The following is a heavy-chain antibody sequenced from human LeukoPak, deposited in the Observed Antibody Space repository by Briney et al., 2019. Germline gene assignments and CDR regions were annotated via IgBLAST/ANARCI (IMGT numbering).Heavy chain of an antibody. D-gene: IGHD2-2*01. Sequence: ASVKVSCKASGYTFTNYGISWVRQAPGQGLEWMGWISGYNANTKYAERVQGRVTMTTDTSTSTAYMELRSLRSDDTAIYYCARSHIVVIPAAISGAFDIWGQGTIVTVSS. CDR1: GYTFTNYG. CDR3: ARSHIVVIPAAISGAFDI. CDR2: ISGYNANT. V-gene: IGHV1-18*01. J-gene: IGHJ3*02.